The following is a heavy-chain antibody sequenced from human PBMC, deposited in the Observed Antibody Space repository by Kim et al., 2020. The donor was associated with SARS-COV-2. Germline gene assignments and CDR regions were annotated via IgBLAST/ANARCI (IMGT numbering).Heavy chain of an antibody. CDR2: IYYSGST. CDR3: ARKYGDYAFDI. J-gene: IGHJ3*02. D-gene: IGHD4-17*01. Sequence: SETLSLTCTVSGGSISSSSYYWGWIRQPPGKGLEWIGSIYYSGSTYYNPSLKSRVTISVDTSKNQFSLKLSSATAADTAVYYCARKYGDYAFDIWGQGTMVTVSS. CDR1: GGSISSSSYY. V-gene: IGHV4-39*07.